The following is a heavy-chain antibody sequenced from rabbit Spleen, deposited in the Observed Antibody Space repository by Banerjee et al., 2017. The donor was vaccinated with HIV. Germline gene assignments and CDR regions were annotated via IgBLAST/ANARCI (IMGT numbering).Heavy chain of an antibody. J-gene: IGHJ6*01. V-gene: IGHV1S45*01. CDR1: GIDFSNYNF. D-gene: IGHD3-1*01. CDR2: IDTGSRDFT. CDR3: PTDTKATWLLWL. Sequence: QEQREDTGVNLVQPGTSLTLTCKTSGIDFSNYNFMCWVRQAPGKGLEWIACIDTGSRDFTYYASWAKGRFTISIFTTPPLTRYMPIPSAALIRSYFKPTDTKATWLLWLRGQGTLVTVS.